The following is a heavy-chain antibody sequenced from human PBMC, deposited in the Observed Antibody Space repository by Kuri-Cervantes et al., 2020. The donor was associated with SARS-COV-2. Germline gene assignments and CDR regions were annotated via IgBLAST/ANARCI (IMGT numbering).Heavy chain of an antibody. CDR2: IRSKAYGGTT. CDR3: TRGNFWSGYSDY. V-gene: IGHV3-49*04. CDR1: GFTFGDYA. D-gene: IGHD3-3*01. Sequence: GGSLRLSCTASGFTFGDYAMSWVRQAPGKGLEWVGFIRSKAYGGTTEYAASVKGRFTISRDDSKSIAYLQMNSLKTGDTAVYYCTRGNFWSGYSDYWGQGTLVTVSS. J-gene: IGHJ4*02.